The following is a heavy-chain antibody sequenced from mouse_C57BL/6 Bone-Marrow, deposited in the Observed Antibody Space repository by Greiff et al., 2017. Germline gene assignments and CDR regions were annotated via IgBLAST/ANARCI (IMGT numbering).Heavy chain of an antibody. Sequence: VKLMESGAELVKPGASVKMSCKASGYTFTTYPIEWMKQNHGKSLEWIGNFHPYNDDTKYNEKFKGKATLTVEKSSSTVYLELSRLTSDDSAVYYCARPAYYSNSGYFDVWGTGTTVTVSS. CDR3: ARPAYYSNSGYFDV. CDR1: GYTFTTYP. D-gene: IGHD2-5*01. V-gene: IGHV1-47*01. J-gene: IGHJ1*03. CDR2: FHPYNDDT.